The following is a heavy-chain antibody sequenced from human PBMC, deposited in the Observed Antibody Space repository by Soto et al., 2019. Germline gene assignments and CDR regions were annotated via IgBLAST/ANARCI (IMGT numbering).Heavy chain of an antibody. CDR3: ASVNCVGECYIDY. CDR1: GYTFTNYP. Sequence: QVQLVQSGAEVKEPGASLKVSCKASGYTFTNYPMHWVRQAPGQRLEWLGWINSGDGNTKCSPKFQGRVTIARDTSAGTIYMELSRLTLEDTAVYYCASVNCVGECYIDYWGQGTLVTVSS. V-gene: IGHV1-3*01. CDR2: INSGDGNT. D-gene: IGHD2-21*01. J-gene: IGHJ4*02.